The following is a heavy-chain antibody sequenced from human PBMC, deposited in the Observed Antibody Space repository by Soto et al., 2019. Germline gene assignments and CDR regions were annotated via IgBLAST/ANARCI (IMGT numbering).Heavy chain of an antibody. J-gene: IGHJ4*02. CDR1: GFTFSSYA. CDR3: AREGHQDDSNTDWSSFDY. V-gene: IGHV3-30*04. CDR2: ITYDGRNR. D-gene: IGHD3-9*01. Sequence: QVQLVESGGGVVQPGRSLRLCCAASGFTFSSYAMHWVRQAPGKGLEWVAVITYDGRNRYYADSVKGRFTISRDNSKNTLFRQMDSLSAEDTAVYYCAREGHQDDSNTDWSSFDYWGQGTLVTVSS.